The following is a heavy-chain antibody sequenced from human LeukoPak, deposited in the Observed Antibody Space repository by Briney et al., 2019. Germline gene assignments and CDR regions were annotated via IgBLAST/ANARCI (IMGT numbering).Heavy chain of an antibody. Sequence: ASVKVSCKASGYTFTGYYMHWVRQAPGQGLEWMGWINPNSGGTNYAQKFQGRVTMTRDTSISTAYMELSRLRSEDTAVYYCARDPAGDNGNYYFDYWGQGTLVTVSS. D-gene: IGHD1-1*01. V-gene: IGHV1-2*02. CDR2: INPNSGGT. J-gene: IGHJ4*02. CDR1: GYTFTGYY. CDR3: ARDPAGDNGNYYFDY.